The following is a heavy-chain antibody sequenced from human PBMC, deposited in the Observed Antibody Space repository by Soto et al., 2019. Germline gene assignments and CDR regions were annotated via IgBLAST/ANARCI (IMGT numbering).Heavy chain of an antibody. CDR2: ISVTSAYT. CDR3: AITPRSSYGPFDY. CDR1: GFTFNDYY. D-gene: IGHD5-18*01. Sequence: GGSLRLSCVASGFTFNDYYMSWIRQAPGKGLEWLSYISVTSAYTNYAESVKGRFTISRDNAQNSLYLQMNSLRAEDTALYYCAITPRSSYGPFDYWGRGTLVTVLL. J-gene: IGHJ4*02. V-gene: IGHV3-11*06.